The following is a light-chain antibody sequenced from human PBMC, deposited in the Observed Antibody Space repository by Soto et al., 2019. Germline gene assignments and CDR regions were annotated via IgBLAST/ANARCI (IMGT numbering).Light chain of an antibody. CDR2: VNN. J-gene: IGLJ1*01. CDR1: SSNIGAGYD. Sequence: QSVLTQPPSVSGAAGQWVSISCTGSSSNIGAGYDVHWYQQLPGTAPKLLIYVNNARPSGVPDRFSGSKSGTSASLAITGLQAGDEADYYCQSYDNSLSGCVFGGGTKVTVL. V-gene: IGLV1-40*01. CDR3: QSYDNSLSGCV.